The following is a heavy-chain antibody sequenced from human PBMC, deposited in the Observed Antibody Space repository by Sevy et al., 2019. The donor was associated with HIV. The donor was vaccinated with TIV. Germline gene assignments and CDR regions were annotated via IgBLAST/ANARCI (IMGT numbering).Heavy chain of an antibody. Sequence: GSVKVSCKVSGSTLTNLSMHWVRQAPGKGLEWMGTFDPEDGETIYAQKFQVRVTMTEDTSTDTAYMELSSLRSEDTAVYYCATTKDYYEDNGDPFDYWGQGTLVTVSS. J-gene: IGHJ4*02. CDR1: GSTLTNLS. D-gene: IGHD3-22*01. CDR3: ATTKDYYEDNGDPFDY. V-gene: IGHV1-24*01. CDR2: FDPEDGET.